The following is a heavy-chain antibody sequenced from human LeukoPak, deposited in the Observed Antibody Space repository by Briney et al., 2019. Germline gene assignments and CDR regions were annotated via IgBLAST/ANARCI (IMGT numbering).Heavy chain of an antibody. CDR2: ALYTGST. J-gene: IGHJ4*02. CDR1: GGSISSYF. CDR3: ARDNGYSYGIDY. Sequence: SETLSLTCSVSGGSISSYFWIWIRQAPGKGLEWVGYALYTGSTEYNPALKSRVTISLDTSNNQFSLRLSSVTAADTAVYYCARDNGYSYGIDYWGQGRLVTVSS. V-gene: IGHV4-59*01. D-gene: IGHD5-18*01.